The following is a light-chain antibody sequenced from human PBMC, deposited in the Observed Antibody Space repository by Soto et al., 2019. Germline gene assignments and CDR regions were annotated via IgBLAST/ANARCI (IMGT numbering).Light chain of an antibody. Sequence: QLVLTQSPSASASLGASVKLTCTLSSGHSSYAIAWHQQQPEKGPRYLMKLNSDGSHSKGDGIPDRFSGSSSGAERYLTISRLQSEDEADYYCQTWCTGIHVVFGGGTKLTVL. V-gene: IGLV4-69*01. J-gene: IGLJ2*01. CDR2: LNSDGSH. CDR1: SGHSSYA. CDR3: QTWCTGIHVV.